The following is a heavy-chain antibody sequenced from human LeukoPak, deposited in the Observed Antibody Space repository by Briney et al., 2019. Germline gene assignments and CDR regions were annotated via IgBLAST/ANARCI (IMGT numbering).Heavy chain of an antibody. CDR2: ISGSGGST. D-gene: IGHD3-16*02. V-gene: IGHV3-23*01. CDR1: GFTFSSYA. CDR3: AKDTPTYWGSYRYFDY. J-gene: IGHJ4*02. Sequence: GGSLRLSCAASGFTFSSYAMSWVRQAPGKGLEWVSAISGSGGSTYYADSVKGRFTISRDNSKNTLYLQMNSLRAEDTAVYYCAKDTPTYWGSYRYFDYWGQGTLVTVSS.